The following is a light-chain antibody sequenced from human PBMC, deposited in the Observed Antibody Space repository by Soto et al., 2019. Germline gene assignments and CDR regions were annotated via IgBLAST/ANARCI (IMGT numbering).Light chain of an antibody. CDR1: SSDVGGYNY. CDR2: DVS. Sequence: QSALTQPASGSGAPGQAITISCTGTSSDVGGYNYVSWYQQRPGKAPKLMIYDVSNRPSGVSNRFSGSKSGNTASLTISGLQAEDEADYYCSSYTSSSTLGVFGTGTKVTVL. CDR3: SSYTSSSTLGV. V-gene: IGLV2-14*01. J-gene: IGLJ1*01.